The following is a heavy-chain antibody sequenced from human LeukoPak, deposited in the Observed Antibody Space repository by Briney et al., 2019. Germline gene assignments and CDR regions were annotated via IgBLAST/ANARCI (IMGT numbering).Heavy chain of an antibody. CDR2: ISAYNGNT. Sequence: ASVKVSCKASGYTSTSYGISWVRQAPGQGLQGMGWISAYNGNTNYAQKLQGRVTMTTDTSTSTAYMELRSLRSDDTAVYYCARDNTMVRGVSLAFDPWGQGTLVTVSS. CDR1: GYTSTSYG. D-gene: IGHD3-10*01. CDR3: ARDNTMVRGVSLAFDP. J-gene: IGHJ5*02. V-gene: IGHV1-18*04.